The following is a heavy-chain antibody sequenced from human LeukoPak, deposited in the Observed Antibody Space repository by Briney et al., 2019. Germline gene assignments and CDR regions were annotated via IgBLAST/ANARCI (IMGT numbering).Heavy chain of an antibody. V-gene: IGHV3-21*01. CDR2: ISSSSSYI. D-gene: IGHD5-18*01. CDR1: GFTFSSYS. CDR3: ARVLSGGQLWSYSLSYYFDY. Sequence: GGSLRLSCAASGFTFSSYSMNRVRQAPGKGLEWVSSISSSSSYIYYADSVKGRFTISRDNAKNSLYLQMNSLRAEDTAVYYCARVLSGGQLWSYSLSYYFDYWGQGTLVTVSS. J-gene: IGHJ4*02.